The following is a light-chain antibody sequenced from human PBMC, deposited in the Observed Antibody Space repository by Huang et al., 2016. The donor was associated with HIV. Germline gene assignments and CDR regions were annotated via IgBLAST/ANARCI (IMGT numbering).Light chain of an antibody. CDR2: WAS. CDR3: QQYFSSPPT. V-gene: IGKV4-1*01. CDR1: QNILYNSNNKIY. Sequence: DIVMTQSPDFLAVSLGERATINCKSSQNILYNSNNKIYLNWYRQKPGQPPELLIYWASTRYSGVPDRFSGSGSGSDFTLTISSLQAEDVAVYYCQQYFSSPPTFGPGTKVDI. J-gene: IGKJ3*01.